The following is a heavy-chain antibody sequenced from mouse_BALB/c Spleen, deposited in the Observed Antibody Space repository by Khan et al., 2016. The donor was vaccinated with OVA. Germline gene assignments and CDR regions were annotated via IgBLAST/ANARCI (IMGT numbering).Heavy chain of an antibody. D-gene: IGHD2-10*01. V-gene: IGHV9-3-1*01. CDR1: GHTFTKYG. CDR2: INTYTGEP. CDR3: ARPPYFSYVMDN. J-gene: IGHJ4*01. Sequence: QVQLQQSGPELKKPGETVKISCKASGHTFTKYGMNWVKQAPGKGLKWMCWINTYTGEPTYADDFNGRFAFSLETSASTAYLQINNLKNEDTATYFWARPPYFSYVMDNWGQGTSVTVSS.